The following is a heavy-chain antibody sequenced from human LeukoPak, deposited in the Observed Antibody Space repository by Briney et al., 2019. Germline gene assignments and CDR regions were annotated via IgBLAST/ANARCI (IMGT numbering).Heavy chain of an antibody. Sequence: ASVKVSCKASGYTFTGYYMHWVRQAPGQGLEWMGRINPNSGGTKYAQKFQGRVTMTWDTSISTAYMELSRLRSDDTAVYYCARGRKYQLLWWFDPWGKGTLVTVSS. D-gene: IGHD2-2*01. J-gene: IGHJ5*02. CDR3: ARGRKYQLLWWFDP. CDR2: INPNSGGT. CDR1: GYTFTGYY. V-gene: IGHV1-2*06.